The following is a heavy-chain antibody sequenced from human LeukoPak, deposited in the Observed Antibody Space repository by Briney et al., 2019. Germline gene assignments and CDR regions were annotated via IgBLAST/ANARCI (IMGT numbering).Heavy chain of an antibody. Sequence: ASVKASCKASGYTFTSYGISWVRQAPGQGLEWMGWISAYNGNTNYAQKLQGRVTMTTDTSTSTAYMELRSLRSDDTAVYYCAREAAQGGAFDIWGQGTMVTVSS. CDR1: GYTFTSYG. CDR3: AREAAQGGAFDI. CDR2: ISAYNGNT. J-gene: IGHJ3*02. V-gene: IGHV1-18*01. D-gene: IGHD6-6*01.